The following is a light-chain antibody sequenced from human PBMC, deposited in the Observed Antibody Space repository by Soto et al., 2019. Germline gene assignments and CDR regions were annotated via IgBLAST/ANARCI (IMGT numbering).Light chain of an antibody. V-gene: IGKV1-39*01. Sequence: DIQVTQSPSSLSASVGDRVTITCRTSQSISTYFKWYQQTPGKAPKLLIHGASSLQSGVPSKFSGGGFATDFTPPINGLQPEDFATYYCQQSYGVPRTFGQGTRVEIK. CDR1: QSISTY. CDR2: GAS. CDR3: QQSYGVPRT. J-gene: IGKJ1*01.